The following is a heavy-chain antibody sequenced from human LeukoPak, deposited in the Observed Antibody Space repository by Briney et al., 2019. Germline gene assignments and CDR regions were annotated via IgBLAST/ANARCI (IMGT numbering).Heavy chain of an antibody. CDR2: ISSDGGST. V-gene: IGHV3-64*01. J-gene: IGHJ5*02. CDR3: ARTEQWLATGGWYWFDP. D-gene: IGHD6-19*01. Sequence: GGSLRLFCEASGFTFSTYAMHWVRQAPGKGLQYVSSISSDGGSTYYASSVKGRFTISRDNSKNTLYLQMGSVREEDMAVYYCARTEQWLATGGWYWFDPWGQGTLVTVSS. CDR1: GFTFSTYA.